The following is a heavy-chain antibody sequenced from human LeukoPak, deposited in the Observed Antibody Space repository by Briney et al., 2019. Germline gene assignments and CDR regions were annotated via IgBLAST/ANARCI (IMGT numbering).Heavy chain of an antibody. J-gene: IGHJ6*04. CDR3: AGDGTGDRYYYGIDV. Sequence: ASVTVSCKASGYTFTGYYRHWVGQARGQGLAGMGWINPNSGGTNYAQKLQGWVTMTRDTSISTAYMELSRLRSDDTAVYYCAGDGTGDRYYYGIDVWGKGTTVTVSS. CDR2: INPNSGGT. D-gene: IGHD7-27*01. CDR1: GYTFTGYY. V-gene: IGHV1-2*04.